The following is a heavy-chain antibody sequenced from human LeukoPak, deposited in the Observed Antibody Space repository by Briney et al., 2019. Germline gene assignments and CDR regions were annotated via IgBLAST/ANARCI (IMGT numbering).Heavy chain of an antibody. CDR2: ISPSNISS. V-gene: IGHV3-23*01. CDR3: AKGQLLRLDYFDY. CDR1: GFTFSNYA. Sequence: GGSLRLSCAASGFTFSNYAISWVRQAPGKGLEWVSSISPSNISSYYADSVRGRFTISRDNSKNTLYLQMNSLRAEDTAVYYCAKGQLLRLDYFDYWGQGTLVTVSS. D-gene: IGHD2-2*01. J-gene: IGHJ4*02.